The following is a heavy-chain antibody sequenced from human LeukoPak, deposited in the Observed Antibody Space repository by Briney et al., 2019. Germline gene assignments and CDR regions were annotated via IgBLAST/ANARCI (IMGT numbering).Heavy chain of an antibody. V-gene: IGHV1-18*01. D-gene: IGHD3-22*01. CDR1: GYTFTSYG. J-gene: IGHJ4*02. CDR2: ISAYNGNT. Sequence: ASVKVSCKASGYTFTSYGFSWVRQAPGQGLEWMGWISAYNGNTNYAQKVQGRVTMTTDTSTSTAYMELRSPRSDDTAVYYCAREAYYDNSAYSAYWGQGTLVTVSS. CDR3: AREAYYDNSAYSAY.